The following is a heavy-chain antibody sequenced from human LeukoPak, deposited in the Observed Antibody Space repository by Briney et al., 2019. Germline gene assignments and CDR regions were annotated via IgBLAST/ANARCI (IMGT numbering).Heavy chain of an antibody. V-gene: IGHV1-18*01. D-gene: IGHD2-21*02. CDR2: ISAYNGNT. Sequence: GASVKVSCKASGYTFNNYGISWVRQAPGQGLEWMGWISAYNGNTKYAQKLQGRVTMTTDTSTSTAYMELRSLRSDDTAVYYCARAVVTADSDAFDIWGQGTMVTVSS. J-gene: IGHJ3*02. CDR3: ARAVVTADSDAFDI. CDR1: GYTFNNYG.